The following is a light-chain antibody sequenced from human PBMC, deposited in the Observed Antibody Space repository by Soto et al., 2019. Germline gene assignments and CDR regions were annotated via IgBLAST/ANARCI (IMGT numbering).Light chain of an antibody. CDR2: GAS. CDR3: QQYNNWPPWT. CDR1: QSVNSN. Sequence: EIEMTQSPATLSVSPGERATLSCRASQSVNSNLAWYQQKPGQAPRLLIYGASSRATGIPARFSGSGSGTEFTLTISSLQSQDSAVYYCQQYNNWPPWTFGHGTKVEIK. V-gene: IGKV3-15*01. J-gene: IGKJ1*01.